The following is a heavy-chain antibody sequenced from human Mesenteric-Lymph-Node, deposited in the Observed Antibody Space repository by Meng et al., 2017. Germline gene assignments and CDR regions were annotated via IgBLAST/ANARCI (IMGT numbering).Heavy chain of an antibody. D-gene: IGHD2-2*01. J-gene: IGHJ4*02. Sequence: AQLRESGPLLVTRSGTRSLTCAVPGGSISSSNWWSWVRQPPGKGLEWIGEIYHSGSTNYNPSLKSRVTISVDKSKNQFSLKLSSVTASDTAVYYCASGRKYCSSTSCYGQFDYWGQGTLVTVSS. CDR1: GGSISSSNW. CDR3: ASGRKYCSSTSCYGQFDY. CDR2: IYHSGST. V-gene: IGHV4-4*02.